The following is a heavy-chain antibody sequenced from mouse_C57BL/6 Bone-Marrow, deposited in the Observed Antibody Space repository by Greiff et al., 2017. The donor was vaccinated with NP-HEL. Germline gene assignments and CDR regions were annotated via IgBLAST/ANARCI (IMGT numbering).Heavy chain of an antibody. CDR1: GYTFTSYW. J-gene: IGHJ4*01. V-gene: IGHV1-64*01. CDR2: IHPNSGST. CDR3: ASTNYGSSYAMDY. Sequence: QVQLQQPGAELVKPGASVKLSCKASGYTFTSYWMHWVKQRPGQGLEWIGMIHPNSGSTNYNEKFKSKATLTVDKSSSTAYMQLSSLTSEDSAVYYCASTNYGSSYAMDYLGQGTSVTVSS. D-gene: IGHD1-1*01.